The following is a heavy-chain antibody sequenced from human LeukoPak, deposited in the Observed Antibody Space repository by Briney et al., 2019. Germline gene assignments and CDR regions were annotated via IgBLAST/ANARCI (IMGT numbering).Heavy chain of an antibody. CDR2: IKTDGSET. D-gene: IGHD6-19*01. Sequence: GGSLRLSCAASGFYFRDHWMDWVRQAPGKGLEWVGHIKTDGSETYYLDSLKGRISISRDNTNNALYLQMNSLRVEDTAVYYCVKNDGWFHLAQWGQGTLVTVSS. J-gene: IGHJ4*02. V-gene: IGHV3-7*03. CDR3: VKNDGWFHLAQ. CDR1: GFYFRDHW.